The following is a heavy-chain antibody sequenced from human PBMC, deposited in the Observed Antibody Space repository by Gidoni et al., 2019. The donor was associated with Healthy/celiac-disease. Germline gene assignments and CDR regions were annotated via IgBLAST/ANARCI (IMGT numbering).Heavy chain of an antibody. Sequence: EVQLVESGGGLVKPGGSLRLSCAASGFTFSSYSMNWVRQAPGKGLEWVYSIISSSSYLYYADSVKGRFTISRDNAKNSLYLQMNSLRAEDTAVYYCARDPIHYDSSGPLGAFDIWGQGTMVTVSS. CDR1: GFTFSSYS. CDR2: IISSSSYL. D-gene: IGHD3-22*01. J-gene: IGHJ3*02. V-gene: IGHV3-21*01. CDR3: ARDPIHYDSSGPLGAFDI.